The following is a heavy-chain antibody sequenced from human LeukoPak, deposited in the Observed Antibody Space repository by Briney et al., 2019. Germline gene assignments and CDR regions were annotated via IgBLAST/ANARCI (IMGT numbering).Heavy chain of an antibody. J-gene: IGHJ4*02. D-gene: IGHD2-21*01. Sequence: SVKVSCKASGGTFSSYAISWVRQAPGQGLEWMGGIIPIFGTANYAQKFQGRVTITADESTSTAYMELSSLRSEDTAVYYCARSAIERGLLDYWGRGTLVTVSS. CDR1: GGTFSSYA. CDR2: IIPIFGTA. CDR3: ARSAIERGLLDY. V-gene: IGHV1-69*13.